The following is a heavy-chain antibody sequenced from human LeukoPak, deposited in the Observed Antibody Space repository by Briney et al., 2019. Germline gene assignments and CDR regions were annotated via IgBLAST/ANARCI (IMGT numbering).Heavy chain of an antibody. V-gene: IGHV3-23*01. CDR2: ISASGGDT. J-gene: IGHJ4*02. CDR1: GFTFSSYE. Sequence: GGSLRLSCAASGFTFSSYEMNWVRQAPGKGLEWVSGISASGGDTWYPDSVKGRFTISRDNSKNTLFLQMNSLRVEDTAMYYCAKDAAGPEYWGQGTRVTVSS. D-gene: IGHD6-13*01. CDR3: AKDAAGPEY.